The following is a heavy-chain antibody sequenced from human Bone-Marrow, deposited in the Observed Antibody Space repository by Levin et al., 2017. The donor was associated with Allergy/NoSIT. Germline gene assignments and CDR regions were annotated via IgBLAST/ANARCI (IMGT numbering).Heavy chain of an antibody. Sequence: GESLKISCKASGYTFTSYGISWVRQAPGQGLEWMGWISAYNGNTNYAQKLQGRVTMTTDTSTSTAYMELRSLRSDDTAVYYCARESSYYDFWSGYRRSWRYFDLWGRGTLVTVSS. CDR2: ISAYNGNT. D-gene: IGHD3-3*01. CDR3: ARESSYYDFWSGYRRSWRYFDL. J-gene: IGHJ2*01. V-gene: IGHV1-18*01. CDR1: GYTFTSYG.